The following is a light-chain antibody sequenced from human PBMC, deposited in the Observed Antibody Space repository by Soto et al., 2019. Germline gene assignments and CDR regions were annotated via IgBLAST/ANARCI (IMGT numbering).Light chain of an antibody. CDR3: CSYAGSYSWI. CDR1: SSDIGGYNY. J-gene: IGLJ2*01. Sequence: QSALTQPASVSGSPGQSITISCTGTSSDIGGYNYVSWYQQHPGEAPKLVIYEVSNRPSGVSNRFSGSKSGNTASLTISGLQADDEADYYCCSYAGSYSWIFGGGTKLTVL. CDR2: EVS. V-gene: IGLV2-14*01.